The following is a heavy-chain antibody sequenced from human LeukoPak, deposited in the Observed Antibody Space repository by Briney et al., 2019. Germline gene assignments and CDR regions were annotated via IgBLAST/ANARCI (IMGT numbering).Heavy chain of an antibody. CDR1: RFTFSGYA. Sequence: GGSLRLSCAASRFTFSGYAMSWVRQAPGKGLEWVSAITGSSSTIYYADSVKGRFTISRDNAKNSLYLQMNSLRAEDTAVYYCARERKNVVVPAAIYIDYWGQGTLVTVSS. CDR2: ITGSSSTI. J-gene: IGHJ4*02. D-gene: IGHD2-2*01. V-gene: IGHV3-48*01. CDR3: ARERKNVVVPAAIYIDY.